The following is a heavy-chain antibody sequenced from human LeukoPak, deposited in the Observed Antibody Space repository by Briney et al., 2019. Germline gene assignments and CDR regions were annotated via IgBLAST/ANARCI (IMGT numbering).Heavy chain of an antibody. Sequence: GGSLRLSCAASGFTFDDYTMHWVRQAPGKGLEWVSLISWDGGSTYYADSVKGRFTISRDNSKNSLYLQMNSLRTEDTALYYCAKDGTRIQLWFSGYYMDVWGKGTTVTVSS. V-gene: IGHV3-43*01. CDR2: ISWDGGST. D-gene: IGHD5-18*01. CDR1: GFTFDDYT. J-gene: IGHJ6*03. CDR3: AKDGTRIQLWFSGYYMDV.